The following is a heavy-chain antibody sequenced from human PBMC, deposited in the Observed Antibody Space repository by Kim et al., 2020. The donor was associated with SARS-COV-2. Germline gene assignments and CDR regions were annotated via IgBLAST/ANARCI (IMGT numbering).Heavy chain of an antibody. CDR1: GGSISSGDYY. J-gene: IGHJ6*02. D-gene: IGHD6-19*01. V-gene: IGHV4-30-4*01. CDR3: ARVPQAVAGFYYYYYGMDV. Sequence: SETLSITCTVSGGSISSGDYYWSWIRQPPGKGLEWIGYIYYSGSTYYNPSLKSRVTISVDTSKNQFSLKLSSVTAADTAVYYCARVPQAVAGFYYYYYGMDVWGQGPTGTVSS. CDR2: IYYSGST.